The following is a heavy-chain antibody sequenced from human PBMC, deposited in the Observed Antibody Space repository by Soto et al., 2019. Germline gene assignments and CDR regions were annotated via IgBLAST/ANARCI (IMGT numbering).Heavy chain of an antibody. V-gene: IGHV1-18*01. J-gene: IGHJ5*02. D-gene: IGHD6-19*01. CDR3: ARNSSGRYNWFDP. CDR1: GYSFTTYG. Sequence: ASVKVSCKASGYSFTTYGITWVRQAPGQGLEWMGWISTYNGNTNYPQKLQGRVTMTTDTSTSTAYMELRSLRSDDTAVYYCARNSSGRYNWFDPWGQGTLVTVSS. CDR2: ISTYNGNT.